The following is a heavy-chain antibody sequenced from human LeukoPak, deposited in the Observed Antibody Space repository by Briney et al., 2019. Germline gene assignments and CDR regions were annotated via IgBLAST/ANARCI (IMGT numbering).Heavy chain of an antibody. J-gene: IGHJ3*01. Sequence: GGSLRLSCAASGFTFSSYLMSWVRQAPGKGLEWVANINQDGSEKYYVDSVKGRFTISRDNAKNSLYLQMNSLRAEDTAVYYCARSGGGFWGQGTMVTVSS. CDR1: GFTFSSYL. D-gene: IGHD4-23*01. V-gene: IGHV3-7*01. CDR2: INQDGSEK. CDR3: ARSGGGF.